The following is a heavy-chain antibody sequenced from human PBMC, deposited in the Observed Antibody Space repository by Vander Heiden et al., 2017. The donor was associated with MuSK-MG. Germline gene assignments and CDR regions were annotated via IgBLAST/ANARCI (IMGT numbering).Heavy chain of an antibody. Sequence: QVQLVESGGGVVQPGRSLRLSCAASVFTFSSYGIHGVRQAPGKGLEWVAVIWYDGSNKYYADSVKGRFTISRDNSKNTLYLQMNSRRAEDTAVYYCAKEYCSGGSCYYYYYYYMDVWGKGTTVTVSS. J-gene: IGHJ6*03. CDR2: IWYDGSNK. CDR1: VFTFSSYG. V-gene: IGHV3-33*06. CDR3: AKEYCSGGSCYYYYYYYMDV. D-gene: IGHD2-15*01.